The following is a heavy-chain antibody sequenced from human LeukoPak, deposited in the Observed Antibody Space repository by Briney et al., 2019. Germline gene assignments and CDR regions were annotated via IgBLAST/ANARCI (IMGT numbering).Heavy chain of an antibody. V-gene: IGHV3-66*02. D-gene: IGHD3-22*01. CDR2: IYSGGST. CDR1: GFTVSSNY. CDR3: AGARESSCYYGIDA. J-gene: IGHJ5*02. Sequence: GGSLRLSCAASGFTVSSNYMSWVRQAPGKGLEWVSVIYSGGSTYYADSVKGRFTITRDNTENTLYLQQNNLRADETAVYYCAGARESSCYYGIDAWGQGTLVTVSS.